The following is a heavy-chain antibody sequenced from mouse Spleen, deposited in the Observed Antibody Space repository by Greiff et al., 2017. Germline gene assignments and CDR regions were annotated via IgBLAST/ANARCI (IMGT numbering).Heavy chain of an antibody. CDR1: GYAFSSSW. Sequence: QVQLKQSGPELVKPGASVKISCKASGYAFSSSWMNWVKQRPGKGLEWIGRIYPGDGDTNYNGKFKGKATLTADKSSSTAYMQLSSLTSEDSAVYFCAREGNYGPYYFDYWGQGTTLTVSS. D-gene: IGHD1-1*02. J-gene: IGHJ2*01. V-gene: IGHV1-82*01. CDR2: IYPGDGDT. CDR3: AREGNYGPYYFDY.